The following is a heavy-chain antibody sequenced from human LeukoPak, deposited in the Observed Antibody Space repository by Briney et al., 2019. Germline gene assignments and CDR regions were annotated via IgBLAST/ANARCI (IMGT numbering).Heavy chain of an antibody. J-gene: IGHJ4*02. Sequence: SVKVSCXASGGTFSSYAISWVRLAPGQGLEWMGRIIPIFGTANYAQKFQGRVTITTDESTSTAYMELSSLRSEDTAVYYCARDSTYGSGSFDYWGQGTLVTVSS. CDR2: IIPIFGTA. CDR3: ARDSTYGSGSFDY. V-gene: IGHV1-69*05. D-gene: IGHD3-10*01. CDR1: GGTFSSYA.